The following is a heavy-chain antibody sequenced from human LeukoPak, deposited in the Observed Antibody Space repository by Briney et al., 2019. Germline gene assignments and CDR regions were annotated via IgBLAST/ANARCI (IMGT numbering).Heavy chain of an antibody. CDR2: IYYSGSN. J-gene: IGHJ6*03. CDR1: GGSISSSSYY. CDR3: ARLYSSGWYATHYYYFMDV. Sequence: PSETLSLTCTVSGGSISSSSYYWGWIRQPPGKGLEWIGSIYYSGSNYYNPSLKSRITISVATTKYQFSLKLSSATAAAAAEYYCARLYSSGWYATHYYYFMDVWGKGTTVTVSS. V-gene: IGHV4-39*07. D-gene: IGHD6-13*01.